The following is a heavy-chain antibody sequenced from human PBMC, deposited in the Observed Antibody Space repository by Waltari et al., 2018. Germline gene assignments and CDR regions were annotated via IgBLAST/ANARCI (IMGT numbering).Heavy chain of an antibody. V-gene: IGHV4-39*01. Sequence: QLQLQESGPGLVKPSETLSLTCTVSGGSISSSSYYWGWIRQPPGKGLEWIGSIYYSGSTYYNPSLKSRVTISVDTSKNQFSLKLSSMTAADTAVYYCARLGIAAAGPPFDYWGQGTLVTVSS. CDR1: GGSISSSSYY. CDR3: ARLGIAAAGPPFDY. CDR2: IYYSGST. D-gene: IGHD6-13*01. J-gene: IGHJ4*02.